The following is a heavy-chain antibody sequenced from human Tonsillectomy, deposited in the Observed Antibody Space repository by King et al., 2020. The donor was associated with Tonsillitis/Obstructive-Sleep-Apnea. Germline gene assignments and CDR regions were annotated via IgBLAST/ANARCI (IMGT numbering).Heavy chain of an antibody. V-gene: IGHV3-21*01. CDR3: ARDTYGDYASGAFDV. J-gene: IGHJ3*01. CDR1: GFNFRSSS. CDR2: ISSGSTYI. Sequence: VQLVESGGGLVKSGGSLRLSCVASGFNFRSSSMNWVRQAPGKGLEWISSISSGSTYIHSADSAQGRFSISRDNAKNSLYLQMNSLRVEDTAVYYCARDTYGDYASGAFDVWGHGTMVAVSS. D-gene: IGHD4-17*01.